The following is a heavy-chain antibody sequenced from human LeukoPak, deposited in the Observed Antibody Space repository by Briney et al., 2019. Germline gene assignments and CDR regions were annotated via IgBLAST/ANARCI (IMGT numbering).Heavy chain of an antibody. CDR2: INPSGGST. D-gene: IGHD2-2*01. CDR3: ARGFCSSTSCYLSSIDAFDI. CDR1: GYTFTSYY. V-gene: IGHV1-46*01. Sequence: ASVKVSCKASGYTFTSYYMHWVRQAPGQGLEWMGIINPSGGSTSYAQKFQGRVTMTRDTSTSTVYMELSSLRSEDTAVYYCARGFCSSTSCYLSSIDAFDIWGQGTVVTVSS. J-gene: IGHJ3*02.